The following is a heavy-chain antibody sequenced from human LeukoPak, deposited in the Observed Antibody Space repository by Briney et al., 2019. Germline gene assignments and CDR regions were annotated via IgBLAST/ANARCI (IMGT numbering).Heavy chain of an antibody. CDR3: ARDRAAGAYCGGDCSSMDV. V-gene: IGHV3-23*01. J-gene: IGHJ6*02. CDR2: ISGSSDTT. Sequence: GGSLRLSCAASGFTFSSYAMSWVRQAPGKGLEWVSAISGSSDTTYYADSVKGRFTISRDNSKNTLYLQMNSLRAEDTAVYYCARDRAAGAYCGGDCSSMDVWGQGTTVTVSS. D-gene: IGHD2-21*02. CDR1: GFTFSSYA.